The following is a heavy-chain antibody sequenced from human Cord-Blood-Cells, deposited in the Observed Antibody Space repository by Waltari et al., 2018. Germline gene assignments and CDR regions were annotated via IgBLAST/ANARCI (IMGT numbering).Heavy chain of an antibody. CDR2: INAGNGNT. CDR3: ARGPSRRKDGYNYAFDI. CDR1: GYTFTSYA. D-gene: IGHD5-12*01. V-gene: IGHV1-3*01. Sequence: QVQLVQSGAEVKKPGASVKVSCTASGYTFTSYAMHWLRQAPGQRLEWMGWINAGNGNTKYSQKFQGRVTITRDTSASTAYMELSSLRSEDTAVYYCARGPSRRKDGYNYAFDIWGQGTMVTVSS. J-gene: IGHJ3*02.